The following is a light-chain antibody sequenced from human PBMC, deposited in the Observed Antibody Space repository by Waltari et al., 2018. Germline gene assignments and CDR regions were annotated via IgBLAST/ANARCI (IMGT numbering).Light chain of an antibody. Sequence: QLVLTQSPSASASLGASVKLTCTLSSGHSSNIIAWHQQQPEKGPREWMKVNSDGSHSKGDEIPVRFSGSSSGAGRYLTISSLQSEDEADYYCQTGGHGTWVFGGGTKLTVL. CDR1: SGHSSNI. CDR2: VNSDGSH. J-gene: IGLJ3*02. CDR3: QTGGHGTWV. V-gene: IGLV4-69*01.